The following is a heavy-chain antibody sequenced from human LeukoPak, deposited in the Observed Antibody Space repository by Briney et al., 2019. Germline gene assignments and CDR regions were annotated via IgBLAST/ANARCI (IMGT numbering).Heavy chain of an antibody. CDR2: ITWNGGST. Sequence: GGSLRLSCAASGFTFSSYSMNWVRQAPGKGLEWVSGITWNGGSTGYADSVKGRFTISRDNAKNSLYLQMNSLRAEDTAFYYCARDPGDILVAGTFDYWGQRTLVTVSS. CDR1: GFTFSSYS. V-gene: IGHV3-20*04. J-gene: IGHJ4*02. D-gene: IGHD6-19*01. CDR3: ARDPGDILVAGTFDY.